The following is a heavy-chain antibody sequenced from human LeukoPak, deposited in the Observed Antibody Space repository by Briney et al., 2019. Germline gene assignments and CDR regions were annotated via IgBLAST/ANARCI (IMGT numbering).Heavy chain of an antibody. CDR2: INAGNGNT. V-gene: IGHV1-3*01. CDR3: ARDLADGYYYDSSGYYP. Sequence: ASVKVSCKASGGTFSSYAISWVRQAPGQRLEWMGWINAGNGNTKYSQKFQGRVTITRDTSASTAYMELSSLRSEDTAVYYCARDLADGYYYDSSGYYPWGQGTLVTVSS. D-gene: IGHD3-22*01. CDR1: GGTFSSYA. J-gene: IGHJ5*02.